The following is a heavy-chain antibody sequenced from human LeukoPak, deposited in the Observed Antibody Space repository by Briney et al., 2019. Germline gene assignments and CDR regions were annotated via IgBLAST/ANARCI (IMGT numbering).Heavy chain of an antibody. J-gene: IGHJ4*02. D-gene: IGHD4-17*01. V-gene: IGHV4-59*08. CDR2: IYYSGST. Sequence: PSETLSLTCTVSGGSISSYYWSWIRQPPGKGLEWIGYIYYSGSTNYNPSLKSRVTISVDTSKNQFSLKLSSMTAADTAVYYCARLMTTVTTWYFDYWGQGTLVTVSS. CDR3: ARLMTTVTTWYFDY. CDR1: GGSISSYY.